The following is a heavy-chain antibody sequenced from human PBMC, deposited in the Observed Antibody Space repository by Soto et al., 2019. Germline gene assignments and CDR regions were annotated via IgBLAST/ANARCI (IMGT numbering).Heavy chain of an antibody. D-gene: IGHD4-17*01. CDR3: ATARTVSQLFDAFDI. CDR1: GYTLTELS. V-gene: IGHV1-24*01. Sequence: ASVKVFCKVSGYTLTELSMHWVRQAPGKGLEWMGGFDPEDGETIYAQKFQGRVTMTEDTSTDTAYMELSSLRSEDTAVYYCATARTVSQLFDAFDIWGQGTMVSVSS. CDR2: FDPEDGET. J-gene: IGHJ3*02.